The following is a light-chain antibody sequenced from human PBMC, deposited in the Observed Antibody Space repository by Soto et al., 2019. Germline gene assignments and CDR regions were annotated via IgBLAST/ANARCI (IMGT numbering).Light chain of an antibody. CDR2: GAS. Sequence: EVVMTQSPATLSVSQGERATLSCRASQSLSSNLAWYQHKPGQAPRLLIYGASTRATGIPARFSGSGSGTEFTLTISSLQSEDFAVYYCQQYSNWPQTFGQGTRWIS. J-gene: IGKJ1*01. CDR1: QSLSSN. CDR3: QQYSNWPQT. V-gene: IGKV3D-15*01.